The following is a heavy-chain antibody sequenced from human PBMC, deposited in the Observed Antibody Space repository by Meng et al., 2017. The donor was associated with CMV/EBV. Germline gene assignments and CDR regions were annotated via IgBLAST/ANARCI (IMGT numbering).Heavy chain of an antibody. V-gene: IGHV4-34*01. CDR3: ARVPTVTTTAYFDY. Sequence: GSLRLSCAVYGGSFSGYYWSWIRQPPGKGLEWIGEINHSGSTNYNPSLKSRVTISVDTSKNQFSLKLSSVTAADTAVYYCARVPTVTTTAYFDYWDQGTLVTVSS. CDR2: INHSGST. D-gene: IGHD4-17*01. CDR1: GGSFSGYY. J-gene: IGHJ4*02.